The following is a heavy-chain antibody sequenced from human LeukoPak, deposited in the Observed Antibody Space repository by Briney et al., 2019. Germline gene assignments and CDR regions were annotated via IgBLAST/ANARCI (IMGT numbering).Heavy chain of an antibody. CDR2: ISSSSSYI. Sequence: GGSLRLSCAASGFTFSSYSMNWVRQAPGKWLEWVSSISSSSSYIYYADSVKGRFTISRDNAKNSLYLQMNSLRGEDTAVYYCGSDRGGTSGWSPVGYWGQGTLVTVSS. V-gene: IGHV3-21*01. CDR1: GFTFSSYS. J-gene: IGHJ4*02. CDR3: GSDRGGTSGWSPVGY. D-gene: IGHD6-19*01.